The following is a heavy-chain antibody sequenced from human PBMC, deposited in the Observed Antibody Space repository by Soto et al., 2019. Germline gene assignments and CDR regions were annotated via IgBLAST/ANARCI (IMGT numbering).Heavy chain of an antibody. CDR1: SGSISSSNW. J-gene: IGHJ4*02. Sequence: PSETLSLTCAVSSGSISSSNWWSWVRQPPGKGLEWIGEIYHSGSTNYNPSLKSRVTISVDTSKNQFSLKLSSVTAADTAVYYCARGEVTTVRRFDYWGQGTLVTVSS. CDR2: IYHSGST. D-gene: IGHD4-4*01. CDR3: ARGEVTTVRRFDY. V-gene: IGHV4-4*02.